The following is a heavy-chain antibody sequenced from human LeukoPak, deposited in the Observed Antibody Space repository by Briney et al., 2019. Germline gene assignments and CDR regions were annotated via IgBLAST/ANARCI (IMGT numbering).Heavy chain of an antibody. CDR2: INPNSGGT. Sequence: ASVKVSCTASGYTFTGYYMHWVRQAPGQGLEWMGWINPNSGGTNYAQKFQGRVTMTRDTSISTAYMELSRLRSDDTAVYYCARGPRGYGSGSFTDYWGQGTLVTVSS. D-gene: IGHD3-10*01. V-gene: IGHV1-2*02. CDR1: GYTFTGYY. J-gene: IGHJ4*02. CDR3: ARGPRGYGSGSFTDY.